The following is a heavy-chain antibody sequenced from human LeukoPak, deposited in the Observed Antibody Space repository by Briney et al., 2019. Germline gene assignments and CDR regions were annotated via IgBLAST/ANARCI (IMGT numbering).Heavy chain of an antibody. J-gene: IGHJ4*02. V-gene: IGHV3-30*03. CDR3: ARDLSPVVRASPMGY. Sequence: SGGSLTLSCAASGFTFSTYGMHWVRQAPGKGLEWVALITYDGYYKYYSASVKGRFTISSDTSKNTLSLQMNSLRAEDTAVYYCARDLSPVVRASPMGYWGQGTLVTVSS. CDR1: GFTFSTYG. D-gene: IGHD3-10*01. CDR2: ITYDGYYK.